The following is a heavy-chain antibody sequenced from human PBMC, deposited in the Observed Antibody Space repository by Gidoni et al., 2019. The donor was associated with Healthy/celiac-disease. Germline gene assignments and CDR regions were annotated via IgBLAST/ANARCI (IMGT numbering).Heavy chain of an antibody. Sequence: QVQLVQSGAEVKKPGASVKVSCKASGYTFTSYGISWVRQAPGQGLEWMGWISAYHGNTNNAQKLKGRVTMTTDTSTSTAYMELRSLRYDDTAVYYCARALYDILTGYYSEGGWFDPWGQGTLVTVSS. V-gene: IGHV1-18*04. J-gene: IGHJ5*02. CDR1: GYTFTSYG. D-gene: IGHD3-9*01. CDR2: ISAYHGNT. CDR3: ARALYDILTGYYSEGGWFDP.